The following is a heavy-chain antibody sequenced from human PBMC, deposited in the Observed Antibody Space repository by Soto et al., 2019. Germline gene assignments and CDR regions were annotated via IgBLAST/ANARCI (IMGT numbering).Heavy chain of an antibody. V-gene: IGHV3-23*01. CDR2: ISGSGGST. J-gene: IGHJ5*02. Sequence: GGSLRLSCAASGFTFSSYAMSWVRQAPGKGLEWVSAISGSGGSTYYADSVKGRFTISRDNSKNTLYLQMNSLRAEDTAVYYCEKDLEWLVPGYNWFDPLGNGTLVTVSS. CDR1: GFTFSSYA. D-gene: IGHD6-19*01. CDR3: EKDLEWLVPGYNWFDP.